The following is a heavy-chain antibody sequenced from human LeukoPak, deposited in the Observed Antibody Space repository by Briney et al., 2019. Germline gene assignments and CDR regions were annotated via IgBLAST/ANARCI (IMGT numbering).Heavy chain of an antibody. CDR1: GFPFSTYA. CDR3: AKGGVYGDYYFDY. J-gene: IGHJ4*02. V-gene: IGHV3-23*01. CDR2: ISGSGGDT. Sequence: GGTLRLSCAASGFPFSTYAMSWVRQAPGKGLEWVSVISGSGGDTYYADSVKGRFTISGDNSKNTVYLQMNSLRAEDTALYYCAKGGVYGDYYFDYWGQGTLVTVSS. D-gene: IGHD4-17*01.